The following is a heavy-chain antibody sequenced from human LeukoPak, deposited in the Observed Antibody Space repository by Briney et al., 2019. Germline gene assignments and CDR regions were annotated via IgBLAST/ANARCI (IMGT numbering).Heavy chain of an antibody. CDR2: INPNSGGT. J-gene: IGHJ5*02. CDR1: GYTFTGYY. V-gene: IGHV1-2*02. D-gene: IGHD2-2*03. CDR3: ARDGYCSSTSCYS. Sequence: ASVKVSCKASGYTFTGYYMHWVRQAPGQGLEWMGWINPNSGGTNYAQKFQGRVTMTRDTSISTAYMELSRLRSDDTAVYYCARDGYCSSTSCYSWGQGTLVTVSS.